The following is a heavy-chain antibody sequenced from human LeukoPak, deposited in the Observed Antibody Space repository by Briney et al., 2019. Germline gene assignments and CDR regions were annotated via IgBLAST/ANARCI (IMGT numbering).Heavy chain of an antibody. D-gene: IGHD3-22*01. CDR3: ARQTTTYYYDSSGYYYFDS. CDR2: IFYRGST. V-gene: IGHV4-39*01. Sequence: SETLSLTCTVSGGSISSSTYYWGWIRQPPGKGLEWIGSIFYRGSTYYNPPLKNRVIISVDTSKNQFSLKLSSVTAADTAVYFCARQTTTYYYDSSGYYYFDSWGQGTLVTVSS. J-gene: IGHJ4*02. CDR1: GGSISSSTYY.